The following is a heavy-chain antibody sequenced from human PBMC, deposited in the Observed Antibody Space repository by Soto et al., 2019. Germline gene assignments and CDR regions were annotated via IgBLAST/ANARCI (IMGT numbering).Heavy chain of an antibody. D-gene: IGHD5-18*01. CDR1: GYTFTSYA. CDR2: INAGNGNT. V-gene: IGHV1-3*01. CDR3: ARGLNGYSHYFDY. J-gene: IGHJ4*02. Sequence: QVQLVQSGAEVKKPGASVKVSCKASGYTFTSYAMHWVRQAPGQRLEWMGWINAGNGNTKYSQKFQGRVTIARDTSASTAYMELSSLRSEDTAVYYCARGLNGYSHYFDYWGQGTLVTVSS.